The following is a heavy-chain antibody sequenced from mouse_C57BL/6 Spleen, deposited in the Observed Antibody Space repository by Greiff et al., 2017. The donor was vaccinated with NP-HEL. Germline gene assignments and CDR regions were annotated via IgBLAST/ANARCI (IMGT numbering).Heavy chain of an antibody. CDR3: TKDGSRTPWFAY. J-gene: IGHJ3*01. CDR1: GFNITDDY. V-gene: IGHV14-4*01. Sequence: EVQLQQSGAELVRPGASVKLSCTASGFNITDDYMHWVKQRPEQGLEWIGWIDPENGDTEYASKFQGKATITADTSSNTAYLQLSSLTSEDTAVYYCTKDGSRTPWFAYWGQGTLVTVSA. D-gene: IGHD1-1*01. CDR2: IDPENGDT.